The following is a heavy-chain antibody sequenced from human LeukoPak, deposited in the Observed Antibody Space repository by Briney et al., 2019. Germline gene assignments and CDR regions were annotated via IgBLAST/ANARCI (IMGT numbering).Heavy chain of an antibody. CDR3: ALNAVDFGDY. V-gene: IGHV3-23*01. Sequence: PGGSLTLTCAASGFTFSSYAMSWIRQAPGKGLEWVSAISGSGGSTYYADSVKGRFTISRDNSKNTLYLQMNSLRAEDTAVYYCALNAVDFGDYWGQGTLVTVSS. J-gene: IGHJ4*02. CDR2: ISGSGGST. CDR1: GFTFSSYA. D-gene: IGHD3/OR15-3a*01.